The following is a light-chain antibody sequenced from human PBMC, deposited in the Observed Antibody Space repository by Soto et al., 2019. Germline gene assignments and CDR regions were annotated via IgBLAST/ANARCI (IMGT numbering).Light chain of an antibody. CDR3: QHRIPWWT. CDR2: DAS. V-gene: IGKV3-11*01. J-gene: IGKJ1*01. CDR1: QSVSNF. Sequence: EIVLTQSPATLSLSPGDRATLSCRASQSVSNFLAWYQHIPGQAPRLLIYDASNMAPGIPVRFSGSGFGTDFTLTISSLEPVDSEVYYCQHRIPWWTFGQGTKVEI.